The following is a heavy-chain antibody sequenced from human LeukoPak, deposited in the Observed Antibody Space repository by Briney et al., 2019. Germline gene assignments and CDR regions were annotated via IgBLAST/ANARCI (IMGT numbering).Heavy chain of an antibody. Sequence: GRSLRLSCAASGFTFDDYAMHWVRQAPGKGLEWVSGISWNSGSIGYADSVKGRFTISRDNAKNSLYLQMNSLRAEDTALYYCAKDIEQQLVRVGMDFWGQGTTVTVSS. D-gene: IGHD6-13*01. V-gene: IGHV3-9*01. CDR3: AKDIEQQLVRVGMDF. CDR1: GFTFDDYA. CDR2: ISWNSGSI. J-gene: IGHJ6*02.